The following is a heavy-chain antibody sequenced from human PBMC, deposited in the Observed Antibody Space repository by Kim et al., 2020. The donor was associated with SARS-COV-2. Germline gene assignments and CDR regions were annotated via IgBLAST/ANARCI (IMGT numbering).Heavy chain of an antibody. J-gene: IGHJ4*02. D-gene: IGHD4-17*01. CDR3: GRAGSVNGDYVNFDY. Sequence: DSVKGRFTISRDTAKNTIYLQMNSLRAEDTAMYFCGRAGSVNGDYVNFDYWGQGTLVTVSS. V-gene: IGHV3-74*01.